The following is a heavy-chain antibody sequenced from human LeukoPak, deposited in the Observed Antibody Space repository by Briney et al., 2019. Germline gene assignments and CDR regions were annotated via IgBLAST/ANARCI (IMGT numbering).Heavy chain of an antibody. V-gene: IGHV3-53*01. CDR2: IYSGADT. D-gene: IGHD2-2*01. Sequence: GGSLRLSCAASGFTFSSYAMSWVRQAPGKGLEWVSVIYSGADTYYADSVKGRFTISRDISKNTLYLQMNSLRAEDTAFYYCARSPPASPFDYWGQGTLVTVSS. J-gene: IGHJ4*02. CDR1: GFTFSSYA. CDR3: ARSPPASPFDY.